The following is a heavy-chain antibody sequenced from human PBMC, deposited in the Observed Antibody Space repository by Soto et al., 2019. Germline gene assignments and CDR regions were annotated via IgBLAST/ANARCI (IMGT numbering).Heavy chain of an antibody. J-gene: IGHJ3*02. Sequence: GGSLRLSCAASGFTFSSYAMHWVRQAPGKGLEWVAVISYDGSNKYYADSVKGRFTISRDNSKNTLYLQMNSLRAEDTAVYYCARAGGDIWGQGTMVTVSS. CDR3: ARAGGDI. V-gene: IGHV3-30*04. CDR1: GFTFSSYA. D-gene: IGHD3-16*01. CDR2: ISYDGSNK.